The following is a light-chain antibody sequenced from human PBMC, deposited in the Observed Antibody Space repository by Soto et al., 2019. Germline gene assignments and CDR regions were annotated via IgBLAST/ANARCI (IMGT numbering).Light chain of an antibody. CDR2: KAS. CDR3: QQTYSNPLT. V-gene: IGKV1-5*03. J-gene: IGKJ4*01. Sequence: DIQMTQSPSTLFGTVGDRVTITCRASQTISSWLAWYQQRQGKAPKILIYKASTLKSGVPSRFRGSGSGTDFTLPISSLQPEDFETYYCQQTYSNPLTFGGGTKVDIK. CDR1: QTISSW.